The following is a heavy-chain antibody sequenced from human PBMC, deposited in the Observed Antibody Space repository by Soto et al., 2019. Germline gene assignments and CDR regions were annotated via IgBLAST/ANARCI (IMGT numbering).Heavy chain of an antibody. Sequence: LXLSCAASGFTSSSYAMSWVRQAPWKGLEWVSAISGSGGSTYYADSVKGRFTISRDNSKNTLYLQMNSLRAEDTAVYYCAKDVQLELVPHYYYYYGMDVWGQGTTVTVSS. D-gene: IGHD1-1*01. CDR3: AKDVQLELVPHYYYYYGMDV. CDR2: ISGSGGST. J-gene: IGHJ6*02. V-gene: IGHV3-23*01. CDR1: GFTSSSYA.